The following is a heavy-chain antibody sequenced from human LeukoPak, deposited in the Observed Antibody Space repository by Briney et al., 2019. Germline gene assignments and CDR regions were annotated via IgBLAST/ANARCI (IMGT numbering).Heavy chain of an antibody. J-gene: IGHJ6*03. CDR1: VYTLRSNW. V-gene: IGHV3-74*01. D-gene: IGHD3-22*01. CDR3: ASGDVYLCDSSCCYYYYYYMDV. CDR2: INSDGSST. Sequence: GGSLRLSCATSVYTLRSNWIHWVRQAPGKGLVWVYRINSDGSSTRYADSVKGRFTISRDNAKNTLYLQMKTLRAEDTAVYHCASGDVYLCDSSCCYYYYYYMDVWGKGTAVTVSS.